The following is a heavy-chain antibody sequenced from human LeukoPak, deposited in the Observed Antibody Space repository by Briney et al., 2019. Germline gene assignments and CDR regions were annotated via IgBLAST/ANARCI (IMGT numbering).Heavy chain of an antibody. J-gene: IGHJ5*02. CDR1: GFTFSSYW. CDR3: ARDQCTSTSCYGYNWFDP. CDR2: INTDGRST. V-gene: IGHV3-74*01. D-gene: IGHD2-2*01. Sequence: GGSLRLSCAASGFTFSSYWMHWVRQAPGKGLVWVSRINTDGRSTSYADSVKGRFTISRDNAKNTLYLQMNSLRAEDTAVYYCARDQCTSTSCYGYNWFDPWGQGTLVTVSS.